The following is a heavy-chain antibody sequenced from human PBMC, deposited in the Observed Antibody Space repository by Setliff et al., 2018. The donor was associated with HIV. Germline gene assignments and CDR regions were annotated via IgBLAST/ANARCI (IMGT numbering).Heavy chain of an antibody. D-gene: IGHD2-15*01. CDR1: GGSFSGNY. J-gene: IGHJ4*02. V-gene: IGHV4-34*01. Sequence: PSETLSLTCAIYGGSFSGNYWSWIRQPPGKGLERIGEINYSGTTNHNPFLKSRVTISVDTSKKQFSLKLNSVTAADPAIYYCAATYCRGGGRDCPQMYDYWGQGSLVTVSS. CDR2: INYSGTT. CDR3: AATYCRGGGRDCPQMYDY.